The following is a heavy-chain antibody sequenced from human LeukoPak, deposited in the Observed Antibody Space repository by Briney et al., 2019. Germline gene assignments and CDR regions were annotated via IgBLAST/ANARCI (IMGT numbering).Heavy chain of an antibody. CDR3: ARVYSSSWYAEVFFDY. J-gene: IGHJ4*02. CDR1: GGSISSYY. V-gene: IGHV4-59*12. Sequence: PSETLSLTCTVSGGSISSYYWSWIRQPPGKGLEWIGYIYYSGSTYYNPSLKSRVTISVDTSKNQFSLKLSSVTAADTAVYYCARVYSSSWYAEVFFDYWGQGTLVTASS. D-gene: IGHD6-13*01. CDR2: IYYSGST.